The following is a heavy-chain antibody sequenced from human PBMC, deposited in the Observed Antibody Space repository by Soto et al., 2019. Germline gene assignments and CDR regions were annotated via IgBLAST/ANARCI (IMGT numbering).Heavy chain of an antibody. CDR1: GFTFRTFG. D-gene: IGHD3-10*02. Sequence: GGSLRLSCAASGFTFRTFGMHCVRQAPGKGLEWVAVIWYDGSKAFYTDSVRGRFTISRDNSNNAVFLQMNSLRAEDTAVYYCTRNDVAKFDLWGQGALVTVST. J-gene: IGHJ5*02. CDR2: IWYDGSKA. V-gene: IGHV3-33*01. CDR3: TRNDVAKFDL.